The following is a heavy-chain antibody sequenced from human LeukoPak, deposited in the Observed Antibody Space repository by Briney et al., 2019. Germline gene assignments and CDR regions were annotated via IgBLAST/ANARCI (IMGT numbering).Heavy chain of an antibody. CDR1: GYTFTSYD. Sequence: ASVKVSCKASGYTFTSYDINWVRQATGQGLEWMGWMNPNSGNTGYAQKFQGRVTITRNTSISTAYMELSSLRSEDTAVYYCARALGATPYYYYYYYMDVWGKGTTVTVSS. D-gene: IGHD1-26*01. J-gene: IGHJ6*03. CDR2: MNPNSGNT. CDR3: ARALGATPYYYYYYYMDV. V-gene: IGHV1-8*03.